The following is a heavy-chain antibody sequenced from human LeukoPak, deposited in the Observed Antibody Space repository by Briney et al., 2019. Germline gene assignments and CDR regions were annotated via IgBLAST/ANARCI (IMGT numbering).Heavy chain of an antibody. Sequence: GGSLRLSCAASGFTFSSYGMHWVRQAPGKGLEWVAVIWYDGSNKYYADSVKGRFTISRDNSKNTLYLQMNSLRAEDTAVYYCARTYCGGDCYSEIDYWGQGTLVTVSS. V-gene: IGHV3-33*01. CDR1: GFTFSSYG. D-gene: IGHD2-21*02. CDR2: IWYDGSNK. CDR3: ARTYCGGDCYSEIDY. J-gene: IGHJ4*02.